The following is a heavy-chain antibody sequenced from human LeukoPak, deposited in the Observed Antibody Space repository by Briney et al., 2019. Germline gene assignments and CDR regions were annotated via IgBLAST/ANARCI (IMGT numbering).Heavy chain of an antibody. CDR1: GGSFSGYY. CDR3: ARVQSRLSWFDP. CDR2: IYYSGST. Sequence: TSETLSLTCAVYGGSFSGYYWSWIRQPPGKGLEWIGSIYYSGSTYYNPSLKSRVTISVDTSKNQFSLKLSSVTAADTAVYYCARVQSRLSWFDPWGQGTLVTVSS. J-gene: IGHJ5*02. V-gene: IGHV4-34*01.